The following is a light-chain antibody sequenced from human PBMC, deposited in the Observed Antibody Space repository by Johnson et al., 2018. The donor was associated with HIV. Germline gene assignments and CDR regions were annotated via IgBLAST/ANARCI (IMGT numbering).Light chain of an antibody. Sequence: QSVLTQPPSVSAAPGQKVTISCSGSSSNIGNNYVSWYRHLPGTAPKLLIYEKNKRPSGIPDRFSASKSGTSATLDITGLQTGDEADYYCGTGDSSLGAHYVFGTGTKVTVL. V-gene: IGLV1-51*02. CDR3: GTGDSSLGAHYV. CDR2: EKN. CDR1: SSNIGNNY. J-gene: IGLJ1*01.